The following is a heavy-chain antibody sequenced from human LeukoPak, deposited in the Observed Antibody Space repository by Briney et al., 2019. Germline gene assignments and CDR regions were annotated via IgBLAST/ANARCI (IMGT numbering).Heavy chain of an antibody. V-gene: IGHV3-74*01. CDR3: AGVRAGGNRAFDV. CDR2: IDPDASAS. Sequence: GGSLRLSCAASGFTFSSYWMHWVRQVPGEGLVWVSRIDPDASASTYADSVKGRFTISRDNAKNTLWLQMNSLRADDTAVYYCAGVRAGGNRAFDVWGQGTVVTVSS. D-gene: IGHD4-23*01. CDR1: GFTFSSYW. J-gene: IGHJ3*01.